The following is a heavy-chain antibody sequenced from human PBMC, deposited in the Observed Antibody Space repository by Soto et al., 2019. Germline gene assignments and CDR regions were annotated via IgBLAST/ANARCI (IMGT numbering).Heavy chain of an antibody. CDR3: AKILGYCSGGSCYYGMDV. V-gene: IGHV3-23*01. J-gene: IGHJ6*02. D-gene: IGHD2-15*01. CDR2: ISGSGGST. Sequence: GGSLRLSCAASGFTFSSYAMSWVRQAPGKGLEWVSAISGSGGSTYYADSVKGRFTISRDNSKNTLYLQMNSLRAEDTAVYYCAKILGYCSGGSCYYGMDVWGQGTTVTVSS. CDR1: GFTFSSYA.